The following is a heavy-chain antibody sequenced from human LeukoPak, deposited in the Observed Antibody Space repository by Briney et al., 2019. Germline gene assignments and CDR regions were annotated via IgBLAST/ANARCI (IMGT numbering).Heavy chain of an antibody. D-gene: IGHD6-13*01. CDR3: ARPWQAISSLRSDAFDI. Sequence: SETLSLTCTVSGGSISSGGYYWSWIRQPPGKGLEWIGYIYHSGSTYYNPSLKSRVTISVDRSKNQFSLELRSVTPADTAVYYCARPWQAISSLRSDAFDIWGQGTMVTVSS. CDR1: GGSISSGGYY. CDR2: IYHSGST. J-gene: IGHJ3*02. V-gene: IGHV4-30-2*01.